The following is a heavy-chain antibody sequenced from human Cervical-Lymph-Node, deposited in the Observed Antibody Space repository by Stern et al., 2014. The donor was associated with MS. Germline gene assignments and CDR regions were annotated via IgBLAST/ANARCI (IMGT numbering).Heavy chain of an antibody. CDR2: IDSDGSGT. CDR3: ARAPYYYDTSGYSYSYFDL. D-gene: IGHD3-22*01. J-gene: IGHJ2*01. V-gene: IGHV3-74*03. CDR1: GFTFSSYW. Sequence: EVQLVESGGGLVQPGGSLRLSCAASGFTFSSYWMHWVRQAPGQGLVWVSRIDSDGSGTTYADSVKGRFTISRDNAKNTLYLQMNSLRAEDTAVYYCARAPYYYDTSGYSYSYFDLWGRGTLVTVSS.